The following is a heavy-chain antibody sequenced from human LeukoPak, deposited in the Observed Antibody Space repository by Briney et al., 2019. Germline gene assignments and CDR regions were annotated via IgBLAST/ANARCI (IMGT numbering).Heavy chain of an antibody. CDR1: GCTFSSYT. CDR3: ARFAAGGSYYYYMDV. D-gene: IGHD6-25*01. Sequence: GGSLRLSCAASGCTFSSYTMNWVRQPPGKGLEWVSNIGTSSTTIYYADSVKGRFTISRDNAKNSLYLQVNSLRADDTAVYYCARFAAGGSYYYYMDVWGKGTTVTVSS. CDR2: IGTSSTTI. V-gene: IGHV3-48*01. J-gene: IGHJ6*03.